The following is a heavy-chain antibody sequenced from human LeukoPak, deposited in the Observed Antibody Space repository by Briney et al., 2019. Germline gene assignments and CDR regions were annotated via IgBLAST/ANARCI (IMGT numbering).Heavy chain of an antibody. D-gene: IGHD3-22*01. CDR2: MTSSRYI. CDR1: GFTFGNYA. CDR3: TRDQFFDYDNDDAFDV. J-gene: IGHJ3*01. V-gene: IGHV3-21*04. Sequence: GGSLRLSCEASGFTFGNYAMNWVRQAPGKGLEWVSSMTSSRYIYYADSVKGRFTISRDDANNLVSLQMHSLRAEDTAIYYCTRDQFFDYDNDDAFDVWGQGTKVIVSS.